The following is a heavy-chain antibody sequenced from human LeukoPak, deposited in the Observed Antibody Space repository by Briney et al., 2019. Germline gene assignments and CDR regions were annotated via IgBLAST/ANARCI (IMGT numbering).Heavy chain of an antibody. CDR3: AKDPHIVVVPAGIDY. D-gene: IGHD2-2*01. Sequence: GGSLRLSCAASGFTFSSYAMSWVRQAPGKGLEWVSAISGSGGSTYYADSVKGRFTISRDNSKNTLYLQMNSLRAEDTAVYYCAKDPHIVVVPAGIDYWGQGTLVTVSS. J-gene: IGHJ4*02. V-gene: IGHV3-23*01. CDR2: ISGSGGST. CDR1: GFTFSSYA.